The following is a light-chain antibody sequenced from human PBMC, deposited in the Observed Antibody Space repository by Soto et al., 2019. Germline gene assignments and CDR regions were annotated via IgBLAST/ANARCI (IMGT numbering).Light chain of an antibody. CDR1: SSNIGSNT. V-gene: IGLV1-44*01. CDR3: AAWDDSLNASYV. CDR2: SNT. Sequence: SVLTQPPSACGTPGQRVTIACAGSSSNIGSNTVNWYQQLPGTAPRLLIYSNTQRPSGVPDRFSGSKSGTSASLAISGLQSEDEADYYCAAWDDSLNASYVFGTGTQVTVL. J-gene: IGLJ1*01.